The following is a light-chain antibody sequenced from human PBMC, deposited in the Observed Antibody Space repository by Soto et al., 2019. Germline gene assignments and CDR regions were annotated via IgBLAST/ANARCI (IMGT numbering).Light chain of an antibody. J-gene: IGLJ3*02. CDR2: GNS. V-gene: IGLV1-40*01. CDR3: QSYDSGQSGHVL. Sequence: QSVLTQPPSVSGAPGQRVTISCTGSSSNIGAGYDVHWYQQLPGTAPKLLIYGNSNRPSGVPDRFSGSKSGTSASLAITGLQAEDEADYYCQSYDSGQSGHVLFGGGTQLTVL. CDR1: SSNIGAGYD.